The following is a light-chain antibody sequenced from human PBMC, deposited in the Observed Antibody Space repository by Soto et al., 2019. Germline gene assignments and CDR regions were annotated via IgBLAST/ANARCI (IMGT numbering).Light chain of an antibody. J-gene: IGKJ1*01. V-gene: IGKV3-11*01. CDR1: QSVGSF. CDR3: QQRSNWPPHWT. Sequence: PGERATLSCRASQSVGSFLAWYQQKPGQAPRLLIYDASKRATGIPARFSGSGSGTDFTLTISSLESEDFAVYYCQQRSNWPPHWTFGQGTKVEIK. CDR2: DAS.